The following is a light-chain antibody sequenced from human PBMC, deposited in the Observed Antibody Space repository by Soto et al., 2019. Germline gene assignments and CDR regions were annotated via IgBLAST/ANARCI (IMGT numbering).Light chain of an antibody. Sequence: DIQMTQSPSILSASVGDTVTITCRASQSISSWLAWYQQKPGKAPNLLIHKASHLESGVPSRLSGSGSGTEFTLTISRLQPGDFATYYCQNYNTYPWTFGQGTKVDIK. V-gene: IGKV1-5*03. CDR1: QSISSW. J-gene: IGKJ1*01. CDR3: QNYNTYPWT. CDR2: KAS.